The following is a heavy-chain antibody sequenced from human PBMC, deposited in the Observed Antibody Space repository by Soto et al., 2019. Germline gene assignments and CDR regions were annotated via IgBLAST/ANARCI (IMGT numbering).Heavy chain of an antibody. CDR1: KLSISRYW. CDR2: IKQDGSEK. D-gene: IGHD5-12*01. V-gene: IGHV3-7*01. J-gene: IGHJ4*02. CDR3: AREVRGGYDPHFVS. Sequence: PGGPRRLYCAASKLSISRYWMSCVRQAPGKGLEWVANIKQDGSEKYYVDSVKGRFTISRDNAKNSLYLQMNSLRAEDTAVYYCAREVRGGYDPHFVSWGQGTLVTVSS.